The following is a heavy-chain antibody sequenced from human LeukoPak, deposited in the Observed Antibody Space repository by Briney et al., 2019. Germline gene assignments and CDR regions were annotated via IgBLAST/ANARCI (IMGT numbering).Heavy chain of an antibody. V-gene: IGHV3-30*04. CDR3: ARDRGSSHRVDY. D-gene: IGHD1-26*01. CDR2: ISYDERNI. J-gene: IGHJ4*02. Sequence: GGSLRLSCAASGFMFRSYTINWVRQAPGKGLEWVAVISYDERNIYYADSVRGRFTISRDNSKNTLYLQMTSLRAEDTAVYYCARDRGSSHRVDYWGQGTLVTVSS. CDR1: GFMFRSYT.